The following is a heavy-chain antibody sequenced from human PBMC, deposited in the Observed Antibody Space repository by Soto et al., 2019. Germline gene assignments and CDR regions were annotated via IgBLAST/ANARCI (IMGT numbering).Heavy chain of an antibody. V-gene: IGHV2-5*02. CDR2: IYWDDGK. J-gene: IGHJ4*02. Sequence: QITLTESGPTLVKPTQTLTLTCTFSGFSFSTSAVGVGWIRQPPGKALEWLAIIYWDDGKRYSPYLKSRRTITMDTSTNQVVLTMTNMHPLDTGPYYGAHLYWAASGTRYYFHYWGQGTLVTVSS. CDR1: GFSFSTSAVG. D-gene: IGHD6-13*01. CDR3: AHLYWAASGTRYYFHY.